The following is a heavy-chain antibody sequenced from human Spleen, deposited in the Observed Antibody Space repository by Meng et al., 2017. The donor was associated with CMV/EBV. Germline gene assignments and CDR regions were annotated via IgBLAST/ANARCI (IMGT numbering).Heavy chain of an antibody. CDR2: INPNSGGT. V-gene: IGHV1-2*02. CDR3: ARVTSGFGTTFDY. Sequence: ASVKVSCKASGYTFIGYYIHWVRQAPGQGLEWMGWINPNSGGTSYGQNFQGRVTMTRDRSISTAYMQLSRLRPDDTAVYYCARVTSGFGTTFDYWGQGALVTVSS. CDR1: GYTFIGYY. J-gene: IGHJ4*02. D-gene: IGHD3-10*01.